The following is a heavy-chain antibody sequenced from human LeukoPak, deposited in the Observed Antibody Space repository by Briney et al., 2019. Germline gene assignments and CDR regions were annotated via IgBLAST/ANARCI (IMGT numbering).Heavy chain of an antibody. V-gene: IGHV3-49*03. CDR2: IRSKADGGTT. CDR3: TRENSSGWYGYYYYYMDV. Sequence: GGSLRLSCTPSVVTFGVDAMSWFRQASGGGRGWGGCIRSKADGGTTEYAASVKGRFTISRDDSKSIAYLQMNSLKTEDTAVYYCTRENSSGWYGYYYYYMDVWGKGTTVTVSS. J-gene: IGHJ6*03. CDR1: VVTFGVDA. D-gene: IGHD6-19*01.